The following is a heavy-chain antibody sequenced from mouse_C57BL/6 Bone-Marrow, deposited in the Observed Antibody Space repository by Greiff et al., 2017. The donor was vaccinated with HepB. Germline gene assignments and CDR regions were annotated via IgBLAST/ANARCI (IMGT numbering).Heavy chain of an antibody. V-gene: IGHV1-81*01. CDR2: IYPRSGNT. CDR1: GYTFTSYG. D-gene: IGHD1-1*01. CDR3: ARGDYGSSYEGAWFAY. Sequence: VQLQQSGAELARPGASVKLSCKASGYTFTSYGISWVKQRTGQGLEWIGEIYPRSGNTYYNEKFKGKATLTADKSSSTAYMELRSLTSEDSAVYFCARGDYGSSYEGAWFAYWGQGTTLTVSS. J-gene: IGHJ2*01.